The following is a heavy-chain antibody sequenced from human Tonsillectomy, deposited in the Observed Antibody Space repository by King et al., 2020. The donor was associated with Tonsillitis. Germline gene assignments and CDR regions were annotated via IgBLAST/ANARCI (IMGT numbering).Heavy chain of an antibody. V-gene: IGHV3-23*04. CDR3: AKDEYYDSTGYRHHFDY. Sequence: VQLVESGGGLVQPGGSLRLSCAASGFTFSTHAMSWVRQAPGKGLEWVSAVSGSGGSTCYADSVKGRFTVSRDNSKKTLYLQMNSLRAEDTAVYYCAKDEYYDSTGYRHHFDYWGQGTLVTVSS. CDR1: GFTFSTHA. D-gene: IGHD3-22*01. CDR2: VSGSGGST. J-gene: IGHJ4*02.